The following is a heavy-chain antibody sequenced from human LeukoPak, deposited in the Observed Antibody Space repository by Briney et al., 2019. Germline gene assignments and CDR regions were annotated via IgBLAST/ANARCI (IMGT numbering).Heavy chain of an antibody. D-gene: IGHD3-3*01. Sequence: PGGSLRLSCAASGFTFSSYAMSCVRQAPGKGLEGVSAISGSGGSTYYADSVKGRFTISRDNSKNTLYLQMNSLRAEDTAVYYCAKEGDYYGDYFDYWGQGTLVTVSS. CDR1: GFTFSSYA. V-gene: IGHV3-23*01. J-gene: IGHJ4*02. CDR2: ISGSGGST. CDR3: AKEGDYYGDYFDY.